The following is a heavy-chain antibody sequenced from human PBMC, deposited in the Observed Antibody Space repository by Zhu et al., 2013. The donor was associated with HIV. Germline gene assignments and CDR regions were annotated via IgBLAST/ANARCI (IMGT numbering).Heavy chain of an antibody. D-gene: IGHD4-17*01. CDR3: ARDYYSDYVFDY. Sequence: VHLVQSRGEVKKPGASVRVSCKASGYTFVNHDVTWVRQAPGQGLEWMGWISGNNDDANIVQRFQGRVTMTTDTSTTTAYMELRSLRSDDTAVFYCARDYYSDYVFDYWGQGTLVTVSS. CDR2: ISGNNDDA. CDR1: GYTFVNHD. J-gene: IGHJ4*02. V-gene: IGHV1-18*01.